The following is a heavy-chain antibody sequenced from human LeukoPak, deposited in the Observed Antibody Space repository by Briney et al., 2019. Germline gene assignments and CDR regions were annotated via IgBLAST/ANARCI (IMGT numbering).Heavy chain of an antibody. CDR2: INHSGST. J-gene: IGHJ6*03. Sequence: SETLSLTCAVYGGSFSGYCWSWIRQPPGKGLEWIGEINHSGSTNYNPSLKSRVTISVDTSKNQFSLKLSSVTAADTAVYYCARRQNSVTIFGMIRVGYYYMDVWGKGITVTVSS. D-gene: IGHD3-3*01. CDR3: ARRQNSVTIFGMIRVGYYYMDV. V-gene: IGHV4-34*01. CDR1: GGSFSGYC.